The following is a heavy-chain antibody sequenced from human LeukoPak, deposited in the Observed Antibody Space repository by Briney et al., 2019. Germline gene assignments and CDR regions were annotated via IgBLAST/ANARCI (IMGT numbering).Heavy chain of an antibody. J-gene: IGHJ6*02. V-gene: IGHV1-69*05. D-gene: IGHD4-17*01. CDR3: ARGTTVTNYYYYGMDV. CDR1: GGTFSSYA. Sequence: SVKVSCKASGGTFSSYAISWVRQAPGQGLEWMGGIIPIFGTANYAQKFQGRVTMTRNTSISTAYMELSSLRSEDTAVYYCARGTTVTNYYYYGMDVWGQGTTVTVSS. CDR2: IIPIFGTA.